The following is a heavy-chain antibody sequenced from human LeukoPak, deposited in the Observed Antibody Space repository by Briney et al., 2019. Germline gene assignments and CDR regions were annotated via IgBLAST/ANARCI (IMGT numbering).Heavy chain of an antibody. J-gene: IGHJ4*02. CDR1: GYTFIDYY. V-gene: IGHV1-2*02. D-gene: IGHD2-15*01. CDR2: INPRGDGT. CDR3: ARDPADLGNCGGGNCPIYDY. Sequence: ASVKVSCKASGYTFIDYYMHWVRQAPGQGLEWVGWINPRGDGTKYAQKFQGRVTVTRDTSISTVYMELSSLRSDDTAVYYCARDPADLGNCGGGNCPIYDYWGQGTLVTVSS.